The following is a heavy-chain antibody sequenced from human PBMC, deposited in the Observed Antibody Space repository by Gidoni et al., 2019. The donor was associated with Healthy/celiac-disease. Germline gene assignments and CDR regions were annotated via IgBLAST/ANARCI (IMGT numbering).Heavy chain of an antibody. CDR2: ISWNSGSI. Sequence: EVQLVESGGGLVQPGRYLRLSCAASGFTFDDYAMHWVRQAPGNGLEWVSGISWNSGSIGYADSVKGRFTISRDNAKNSLYLQMNSLRAEDTALYYCAKGVRDYYDSSGDAFDIWGQGTMVTVSS. D-gene: IGHD3-22*01. J-gene: IGHJ3*02. V-gene: IGHV3-9*01. CDR1: GFTFDDYA. CDR3: AKGVRDYYDSSGDAFDI.